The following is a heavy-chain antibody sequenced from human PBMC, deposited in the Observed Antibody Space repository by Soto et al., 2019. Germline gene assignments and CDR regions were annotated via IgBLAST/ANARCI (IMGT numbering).Heavy chain of an antibody. D-gene: IGHD3-10*01. CDR2: ISDDGTTI. CDR3: VRGPRPSSIGTGAF. J-gene: IGHJ4*02. V-gene: IGHV3-74*01. CDR1: GFVFEMYW. Sequence: DVQLVESGGGLVQPGGSARLSCAASGFVFEMYWMHWVRQAPGQGLEWVSRISDDGTTIHYADSVKGRFTISRDNAQNTLFLEMTALRDEDTAVYYCVRGPRPSSIGTGAFWGQGSPVPVSS.